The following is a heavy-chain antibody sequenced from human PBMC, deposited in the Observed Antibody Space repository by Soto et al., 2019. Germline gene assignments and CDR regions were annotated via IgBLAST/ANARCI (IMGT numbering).Heavy chain of an antibody. CDR3: ARDGEFGGVIAY. J-gene: IGHJ4*02. V-gene: IGHV3-21*01. CDR2: ISSSSSYV. D-gene: IGHD3-16*02. CDR1: GFTFSTYS. Sequence: PGGCLRLSCAASGFTFSTYSMNWVRQPPGMGLEWVSSISSSSSYVYYADSVKGRLTVTRDNSKNSLYLQMSSLRAEDTAVYYCARDGEFGGVIAYSGQGTLVTVSS.